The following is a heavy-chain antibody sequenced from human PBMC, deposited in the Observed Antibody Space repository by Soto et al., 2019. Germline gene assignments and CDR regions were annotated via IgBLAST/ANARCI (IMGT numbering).Heavy chain of an antibody. CDR1: GFTFSSYA. CDR2: ISGSGGST. J-gene: IGHJ4*02. CDR3: AKDIVRYYGSGSYNY. V-gene: IGHV3-23*01. D-gene: IGHD3-10*01. Sequence: EVQLLESGGGLGQPGGSLRLSCAASGFTFSSYAMSWVRQAPGKGLEWVSAISGSGGSTYYADSVKGRFTISRDNSKNTLYLQMNSLRAEDTAVYYCAKDIVRYYGSGSYNYWGQGTLVTVSS.